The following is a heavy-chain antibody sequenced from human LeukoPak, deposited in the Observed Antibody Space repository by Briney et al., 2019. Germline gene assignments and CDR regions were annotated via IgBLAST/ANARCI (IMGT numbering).Heavy chain of an antibody. V-gene: IGHV4-31*03. J-gene: IGHJ5*02. Sequence: PSETLSLTCTVSGGSVSSGGYYWSWIRQHPGKGLEWIGYIYDSGSTYYNPSLKSRVTISVDTSKNQFSLKLSSVTAADTAVYYCAREGSSSWLNWFDPWGQGTLVTVSS. CDR1: GGSVSSGGYY. D-gene: IGHD6-13*01. CDR2: IYDSGST. CDR3: AREGSSSWLNWFDP.